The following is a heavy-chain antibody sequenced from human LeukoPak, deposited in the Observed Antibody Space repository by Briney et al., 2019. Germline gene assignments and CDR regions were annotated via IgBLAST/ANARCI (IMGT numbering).Heavy chain of an antibody. CDR2: ISGSGGNT. CDR1: GFTFSSYG. Sequence: GGSLRLSCAASGFTFSSYGMSWVRRAPGKGPEWVSGISGSGGNTYYADSVKGRFTISRDNSQNTLYLQMNTLRAEDTAVYYCAKVVSGCHFDYWGQGILVTVSS. CDR3: AKVVSGCHFDY. V-gene: IGHV3-23*01. J-gene: IGHJ4*02. D-gene: IGHD1-26*01.